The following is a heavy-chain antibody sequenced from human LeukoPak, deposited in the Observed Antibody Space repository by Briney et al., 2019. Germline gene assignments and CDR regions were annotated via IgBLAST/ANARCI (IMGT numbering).Heavy chain of an antibody. CDR3: AREGSTVNGYDY. CDR2: INPNSGGT. Sequence: ASVKVSCKASGYTFTGYYMHWVRQAPGQGLEWMGRINPNSGGTNYAQKFQGRVTMTRDTSISTAYMELSRLRSDDTAVYYCAREGSTVNGYDYWGQGTLVTISS. V-gene: IGHV1-2*06. CDR1: GYTFTGYY. J-gene: IGHJ4*02. D-gene: IGHD4-17*01.